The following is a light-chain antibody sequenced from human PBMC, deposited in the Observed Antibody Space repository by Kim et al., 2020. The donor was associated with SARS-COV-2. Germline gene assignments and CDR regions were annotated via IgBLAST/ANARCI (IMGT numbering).Light chain of an antibody. J-gene: IGLJ3*02. CDR2: VNNDGSH. CDR1: SGHSGNA. V-gene: IGLV4-69*01. CDR3: QSWGV. Sequence: SLRASVTLPCTLNSGHSGNAIAWHQQQPEKGPRYLMKVNNDGSHSKGDGLPDRFSGASSGAERYLTISSLQSVDEADYYCQSWGVFGGGTKLTVL.